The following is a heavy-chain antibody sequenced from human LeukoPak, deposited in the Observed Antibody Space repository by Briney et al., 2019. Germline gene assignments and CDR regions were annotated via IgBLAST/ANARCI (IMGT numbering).Heavy chain of an antibody. Sequence: KPSETLSLTCAVSGYSISSGYYWGWIRQPPGKGLEWIGSIYHSGSTYYNPSLKSRVTISVDTSKNQFSLKLSSVTAADTAVYYCARGLTYYDFWSGHHPGRYYMDVWGKGTTVTVSS. CDR3: ARGLTYYDFWSGHHPGRYYMDV. D-gene: IGHD3-3*01. J-gene: IGHJ6*03. CDR1: GYSISSGYY. CDR2: IYHSGST. V-gene: IGHV4-38-2*01.